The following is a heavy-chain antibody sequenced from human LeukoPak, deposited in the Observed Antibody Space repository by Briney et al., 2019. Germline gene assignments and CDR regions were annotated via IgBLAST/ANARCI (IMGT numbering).Heavy chain of an antibody. J-gene: IGHJ4*02. CDR3: TSDQFDGYNLGPSIY. D-gene: IGHD5-24*01. Sequence: GSLRLSCAASGFTFRNYAIHWVRQTPDKGLEWVAVISYDGVYKNYADSVKGRFTISRDDPKNTLYLQMNSLRTEDTGLYYCTSDQFDGYNLGPSIYWGQGTLVTVSS. V-gene: IGHV3-30*14. CDR2: ISYDGVYK. CDR1: GFTFRNYA.